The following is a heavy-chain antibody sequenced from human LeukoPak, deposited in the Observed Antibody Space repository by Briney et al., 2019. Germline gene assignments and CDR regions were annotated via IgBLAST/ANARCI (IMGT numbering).Heavy chain of an antibody. CDR3: ARDVVEMATFDY. V-gene: IGHV1-69*13. Sequence: GASVKVSCKASGGTFSTFPISWVRQAPGQGLEWIGGIIPIFGPNYAQKFQGRATISADLATATAYMELTSLRYEDTAVYYCARDVVEMATFDYWAREAWSPSPQ. CDR1: GGTFSTFP. D-gene: IGHD5-24*01. CDR2: IIPIFGP. J-gene: IGHJ4*02.